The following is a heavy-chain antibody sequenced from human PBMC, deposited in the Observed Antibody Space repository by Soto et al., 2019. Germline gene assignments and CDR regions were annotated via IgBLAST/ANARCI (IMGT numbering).Heavy chain of an antibody. Sequence: GESLKISCKGSGYSFTNYWIAWVRQMPGKGLEWMGIIYPSDSDIRYSPSFQGQVTISVDKSISTAYLQWSSLKASDTAMYYCAVTTGTTNNWFDPWGQGTLVTVSS. V-gene: IGHV5-51*01. CDR3: AVTTGTTNNWFDP. CDR1: GYSFTNYW. D-gene: IGHD1-1*01. CDR2: IYPSDSDI. J-gene: IGHJ5*02.